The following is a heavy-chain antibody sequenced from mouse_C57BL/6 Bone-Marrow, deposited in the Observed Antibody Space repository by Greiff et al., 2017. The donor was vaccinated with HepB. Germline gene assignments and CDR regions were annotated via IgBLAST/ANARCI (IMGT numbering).Heavy chain of an antibody. D-gene: IGHD1-3*01. Sequence: VQLVESGPGLVQPSQSLSITCTVSGFSLTSYGVHWVRQSPGKGLEWLGVIWSGGSTDYNAAFISRLSISKDNSKSQVFFKMNSLQADDTAIYYCASYNWSWFAYWGQGTLVTVSA. CDR1: GFSLTSYG. J-gene: IGHJ3*01. CDR2: IWSGGST. V-gene: IGHV2-2*01. CDR3: ASYNWSWFAY.